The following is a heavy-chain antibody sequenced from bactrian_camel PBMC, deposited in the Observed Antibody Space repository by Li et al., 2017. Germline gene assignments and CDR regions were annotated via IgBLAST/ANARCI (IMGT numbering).Heavy chain of an antibody. D-gene: IGHD2*01. CDR3: ATASGVVVPSDY. J-gene: IGHJ4*01. V-gene: IGHV3S53*01. CDR1: QRTGSGYYC. Sequence: VQLVESGGDSVELGGSLRLSCLSSQRTGSGYYCMAWFREVPGKQRERVARINRVGNTIYADSVKGRFTISKDGAKNTLYLQMNSLKSEDTALYYCATASGVVVPSDYWGQGTQVTVS. CDR2: INRVGNT.